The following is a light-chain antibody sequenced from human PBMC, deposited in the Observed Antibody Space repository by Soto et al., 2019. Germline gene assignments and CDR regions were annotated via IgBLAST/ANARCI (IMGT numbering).Light chain of an antibody. V-gene: IGKV3-20*01. Sequence: EIVLTQSPGTLSLSPVERATLSCRASQTLNSNYLAWYQQRPGQAPRLLIYGASIRAAGIPDRFSGSGSATDFTLTISRLEPEDCALYHCHQFGRSPIFTCGPGTTVDIK. CDR1: QTLNSNY. CDR2: GAS. CDR3: HQFGRSPIFT. J-gene: IGKJ3*01.